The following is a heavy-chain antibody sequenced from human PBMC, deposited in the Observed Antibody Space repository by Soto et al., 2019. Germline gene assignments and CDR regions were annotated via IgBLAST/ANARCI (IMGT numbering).Heavy chain of an antibody. CDR2: ISGSSDYI. D-gene: IGHD1-26*01. CDR3: ARGVGWEVSPRYYGLDV. CDR1: GFTFSSYS. Sequence: XGSLRLSCAASGFTFSSYSFNWVRQAPGKGLEWLSSISGSSDYIYYSDSVKGRFTISRDNPKNSLYLQMDSLRADDTAVYYCARGVGWEVSPRYYGLDVWGQGTTVTVSS. J-gene: IGHJ6*02. V-gene: IGHV3-21*01.